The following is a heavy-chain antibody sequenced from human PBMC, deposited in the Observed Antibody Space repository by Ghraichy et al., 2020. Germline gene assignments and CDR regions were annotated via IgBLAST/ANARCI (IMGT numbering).Heavy chain of an antibody. CDR1: GYTFTTYY. CDR3: AREPQGTGFFDY. V-gene: IGHV1-46*01. Sequence: ASVKVSCKASGYTFTTYYMHWVRQAPGQGLEWMGVINPSDGTRNYAQNFQGRGTRTRDTSTSTVYMEVSSLRSEDTAVYYCAREPQGTGFFDYWGQGTLVTVSS. J-gene: IGHJ4*02. D-gene: IGHD1-1*01. CDR2: INPSDGTR.